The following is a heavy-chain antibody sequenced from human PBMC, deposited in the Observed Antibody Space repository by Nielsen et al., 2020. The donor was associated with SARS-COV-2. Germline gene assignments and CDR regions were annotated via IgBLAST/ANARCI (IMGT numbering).Heavy chain of an antibody. Sequence: GESLKISCAASGFTFDDYAMHWVRQAPGKGLEWVSLISWDGGSTYYADSVEGRFTISRDNSKNSLYLQMNSLRAEDTALYYCAKDTSSSSPNWYFDLWGRGTLVTVSS. D-gene: IGHD6-13*01. V-gene: IGHV3-43D*03. CDR1: GFTFDDYA. CDR3: AKDTSSSSPNWYFDL. CDR2: ISWDGGST. J-gene: IGHJ2*01.